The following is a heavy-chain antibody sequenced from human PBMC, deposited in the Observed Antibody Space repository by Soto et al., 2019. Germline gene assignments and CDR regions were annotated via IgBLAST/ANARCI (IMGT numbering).Heavy chain of an antibody. CDR3: TTLGPA. Sequence: PGGSLRLSCRAADVTFIYAWMSWVRPVQGKGLEWVGHVKTKTDGETTDYAAFVKGRFSISRDDSTNTLYLQMTSLETDDTAMYYCTTLGPAWCQGTLGTAPQ. J-gene: IGHJ5*02. CDR2: VKTKTDGETT. V-gene: IGHV3-15*05. CDR1: DVTFIYAW.